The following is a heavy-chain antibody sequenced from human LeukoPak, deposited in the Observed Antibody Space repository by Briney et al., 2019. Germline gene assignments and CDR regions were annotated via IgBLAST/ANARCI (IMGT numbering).Heavy chain of an antibody. Sequence: GGSLRLSCAASGFTFSSYGMHWVRQAPGKGLEWVAVISYDGSNKYYADSVKGRFTISRDNSKNTLYLQMNSLRAEDTAVYYCAKDLKGPYAANDAFDIWAKGQWSPSLQ. D-gene: IGHD3-9*01. J-gene: IGHJ3*02. CDR2: ISYDGSNK. CDR1: GFTFSSYG. CDR3: AKDLKGPYAANDAFDI. V-gene: IGHV3-30*18.